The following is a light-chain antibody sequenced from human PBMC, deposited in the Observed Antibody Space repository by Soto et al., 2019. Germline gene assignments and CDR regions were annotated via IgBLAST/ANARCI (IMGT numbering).Light chain of an antibody. CDR3: QYYGKYSPRT. V-gene: IGKV1-5*03. J-gene: IGKJ1*01. CDR2: QAS. CDR1: QTTNW. Sequence: DIQMTQSPSTLSASVGDRVTITCRASQTTNWLAWYQQKPGKAPTLLLYQASSLESGVPSRFSGSGSGTEFTLTISILQPDDFATYYCQYYGKYSPRTFGQGTKVEIK.